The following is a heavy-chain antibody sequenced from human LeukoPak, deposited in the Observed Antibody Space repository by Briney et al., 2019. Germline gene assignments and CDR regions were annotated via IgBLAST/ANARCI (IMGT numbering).Heavy chain of an antibody. CDR3: ARGPIVVVPEPGTIFDY. CDR1: GGSFSSYY. J-gene: IGHJ4*02. D-gene: IGHD2-2*01. V-gene: IGHV4-59*08. CDR2: IYYSGST. Sequence: SETLSLTCAVYGGSFSSYYWSWIRQPPGKGLEWIGYIYYSGSTNYNPSLKSRVTISVDTSKNQFSLKLSSVTAADTAVYYCARGPIVVVPEPGTIFDYWGQGTLVTVSS.